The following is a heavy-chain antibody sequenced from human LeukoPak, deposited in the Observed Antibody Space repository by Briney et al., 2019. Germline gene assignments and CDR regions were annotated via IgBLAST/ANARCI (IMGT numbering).Heavy chain of an antibody. J-gene: IGHJ3*02. CDR3: ARDLWGSSSYEVAFHI. CDR2: ISAYNGNT. D-gene: IGHD6-13*01. CDR1: VYTFTSYG. Sequence: ASVKVSCKASVYTFTSYGIRWVRQAPGQGLEWMGWISAYNGNTNYAQKLQGRVTMTTDTSTSTAYMELRSLRSDDTAVYYCARDLWGSSSYEVAFHIWGQGTMVTVSS. V-gene: IGHV1-18*01.